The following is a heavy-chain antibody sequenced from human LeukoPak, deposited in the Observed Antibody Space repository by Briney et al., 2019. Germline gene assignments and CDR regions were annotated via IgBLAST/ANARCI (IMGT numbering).Heavy chain of an antibody. J-gene: IGHJ6*02. V-gene: IGHV1-24*01. CDR2: LDPEDGET. D-gene: IGHD2-8*01. Sequence: ASVKVSCKVSGYTLTELSMHWVRQAPGKGLEWMGGLDPEDGETIYAQKFQGRVTMTEDTSTDTAYMELSSLRAEDTAVYYCARVIAFHGWCLDVWGQGTTVTVSS. CDR1: GYTLTELS. CDR3: ARVIAFHGWCLDV.